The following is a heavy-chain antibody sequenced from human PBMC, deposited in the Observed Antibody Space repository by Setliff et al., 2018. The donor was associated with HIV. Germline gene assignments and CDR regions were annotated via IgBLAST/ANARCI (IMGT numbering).Heavy chain of an antibody. CDR2: ISAYNGNT. Sequence: GASVKVSCKTSGYTFPGSYMHWVRLAPGQGLEWMGWISAYNGNTNYAQKLQGRVTMTTDTSTSTAYMELRSLRSDDTAVYYCASSHPSLRRYDILTGYRPSRVSYYYGMDVWGQGTTVTVSS. CDR1: GYTFPGSY. CDR3: ASSHPSLRRYDILTGYRPSRVSYYYGMDV. J-gene: IGHJ6*02. D-gene: IGHD3-9*01. V-gene: IGHV1-18*01.